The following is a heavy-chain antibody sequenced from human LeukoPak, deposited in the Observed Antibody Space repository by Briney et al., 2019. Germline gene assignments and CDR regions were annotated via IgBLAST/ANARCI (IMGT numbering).Heavy chain of an antibody. CDR2: INHSGST. CDR1: GGSFSGYY. V-gene: IGHV4-34*01. CDR3: ATDFWSGTNIIDY. J-gene: IGHJ4*02. Sequence: SETLPLTCAVYGGSFSGYYWSWIRQPPGKGLEWIGEINHSGSTNYNPSLKSRVTISVDTSKNQFSLKLSSVTAADTAVYYCATDFWSGTNIIDYWGQGTLVTVSS. D-gene: IGHD3-3*01.